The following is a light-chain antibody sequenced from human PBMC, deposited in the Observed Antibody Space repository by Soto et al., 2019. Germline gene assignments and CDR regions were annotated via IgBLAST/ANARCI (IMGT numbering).Light chain of an antibody. V-gene: IGLV4-69*01. CDR2: LNSDGSH. J-gene: IGLJ3*02. CDR3: QTWGTGIWV. Sequence: QLVLTQSPSASASLGASVKLTCTLSSGHSSYPIAWHQQQPEKGPRYLMNLNSDGSHFNGDGIPDRFSGSSSGAERYLTISGLQSEDEADYYCQTWGTGIWVFGGGTKLTVL. CDR1: SGHSSYP.